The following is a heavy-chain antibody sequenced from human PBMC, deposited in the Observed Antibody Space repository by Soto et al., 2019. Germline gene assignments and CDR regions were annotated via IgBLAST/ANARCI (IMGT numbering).Heavy chain of an antibody. J-gene: IGHJ5*02. CDR3: ARWAVGYCSGGSCYSSWFSP. D-gene: IGHD2-15*01. CDR1: GGSISSYY. V-gene: IGHV4-4*07. CDR2: IYTSGST. Sequence: QVQLQESGPGLVKPSETLSLTCTVSGGSISSYYWSWIRQPAGKGLEWIGRIYTSGSTNYNPSLKRRLTMSVETSKNQVSLKLSYVTAADTAVYYCARWAVGYCSGGSCYSSWFSPWGQGTLVTVSS.